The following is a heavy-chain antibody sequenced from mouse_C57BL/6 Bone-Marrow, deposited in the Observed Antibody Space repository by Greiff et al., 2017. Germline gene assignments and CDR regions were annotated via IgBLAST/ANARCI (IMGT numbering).Heavy chain of an antibody. CDR3: ARHNGWDYFDY. D-gene: IGHD1-1*02. Sequence: EVMLVESGGGLVQPGGSLKLSCAASGFTFSDYYMYWVRQTPEKRLEWVAYISNGGGSTYYPDTVKGRFTISRDNAKNTLYLQRSRLKSEDTAMYYCARHNGWDYFDYWGQGTTLTVSS. J-gene: IGHJ2*01. CDR1: GFTFSDYY. V-gene: IGHV5-12*01. CDR2: ISNGGGST.